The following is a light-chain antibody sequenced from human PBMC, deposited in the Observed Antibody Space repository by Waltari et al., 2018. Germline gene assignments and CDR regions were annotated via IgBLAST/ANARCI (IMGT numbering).Light chain of an antibody. J-gene: IGLJ2*01. V-gene: IGLV2-14*03. CDR3: SSYTLTNPVV. CDR2: DVS. Sequence: QSAVTQPASVSGSPGQSISISCTGTSHDFGANDYVSWYQQHPGSAPQLVLYDVSVRPSGVSIRFSGSKSGNTASLTISGLQAEDEALYYCSSYTLTNPVVFGGGTKLTVL. CDR1: SHDFGANDY.